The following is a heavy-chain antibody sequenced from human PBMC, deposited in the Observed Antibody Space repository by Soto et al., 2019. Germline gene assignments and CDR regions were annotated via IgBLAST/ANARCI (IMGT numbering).Heavy chain of an antibody. Sequence: EVQLVESGGGLVQPGGSLRLSCAASGFTFSSYWMSWVRQAPGKGLEWVANIKQDGSEKYYVDSVKGRFTISRDNAKNSLYLQMNGLRAEDTAVYYCARTYYDILTGINWFDPWGQGTLVTVSS. D-gene: IGHD3-9*01. J-gene: IGHJ5*02. CDR2: IKQDGSEK. CDR1: GFTFSSYW. V-gene: IGHV3-7*01. CDR3: ARTYYDILTGINWFDP.